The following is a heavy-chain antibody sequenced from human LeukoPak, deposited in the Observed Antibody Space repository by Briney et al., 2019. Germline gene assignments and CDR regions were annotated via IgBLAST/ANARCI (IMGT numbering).Heavy chain of an antibody. CDR2: ISYDGSNK. CDR1: GFTFSSYG. Sequence: PGGSLRLSCAASGFTFSSYGMHWVRQAPGKGLEWVAVISYDGSNKYYADSVKGRFTISRDNSKNTQYLQMNSLRAEDTAVYYCAKEPQKNDYYYGMDVWGQGTTVTVSS. CDR3: AKEPQKNDYYYGMDV. J-gene: IGHJ6*02. D-gene: IGHD1-1*01. V-gene: IGHV3-30*18.